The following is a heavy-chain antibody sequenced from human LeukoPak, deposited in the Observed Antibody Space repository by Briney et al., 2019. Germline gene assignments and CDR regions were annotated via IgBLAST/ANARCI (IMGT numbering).Heavy chain of an antibody. CDR3: ARDYDILTGYLNNWFDP. CDR1: GGTFSSYA. CDR2: ISAYNGNT. J-gene: IGHJ5*02. Sequence: ASVKVSCKASGGTFSSYAISWVRQAPGQGLEWMGWISAYNGNTNYAQKLQGRVTMTTDTSTSTAYMELRSLRSDDTAVYYCARDYDILTGYLNNWFDPWGQGTLVTVSS. D-gene: IGHD3-9*01. V-gene: IGHV1-18*01.